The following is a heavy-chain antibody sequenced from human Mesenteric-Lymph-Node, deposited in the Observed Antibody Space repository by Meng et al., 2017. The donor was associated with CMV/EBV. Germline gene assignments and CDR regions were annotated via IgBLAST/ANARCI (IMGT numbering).Heavy chain of an antibody. CDR1: GASVDTGSYY. Sequence: SETLSLTCTVSGASVDTGSYYWSWIRQTPGKGLEWIGYIYYSANIHSNPSLGSRVTISRDTSKNQFSLKLDFVTAADTAVYYCAGGGLEYYFDYWGQGTLVTVSS. V-gene: IGHV4-61*01. CDR2: IYYSANI. J-gene: IGHJ4*02. D-gene: IGHD3-3*01. CDR3: AGGGLEYYFDY.